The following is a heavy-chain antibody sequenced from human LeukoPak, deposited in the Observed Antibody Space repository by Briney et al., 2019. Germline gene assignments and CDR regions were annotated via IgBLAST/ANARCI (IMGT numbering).Heavy chain of an antibody. V-gene: IGHV4-38-2*02. D-gene: IGHD2-2*02. J-gene: IGHJ4*02. CDR3: ASRYFCSSTSCYTFDY. CDR1: GYSISSGYY. CDR2: INHSGST. Sequence: SETLSLTCTVSGYSISSGYYWAWIRQSPGKGLEWIGEINHSGSTNYNPSLKSRVTISVDTSKNQFSLKLNSVTAADTAVYYCASRYFCSSTSCYTFDYWGQGTLVTVSS.